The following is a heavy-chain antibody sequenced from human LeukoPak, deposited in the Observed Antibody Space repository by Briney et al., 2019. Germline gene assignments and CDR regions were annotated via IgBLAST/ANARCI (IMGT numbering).Heavy chain of an antibody. D-gene: IGHD1-26*01. V-gene: IGHV3-74*01. CDR3: ARATGSYYSLGY. Sequence: GGSLRLSCAAAGFTFSSYWMPWVRQAPGKGLVWVSRINSDGSSTSYADSVKGRFTVSRDNAKNTLYLQMNSLRAEDTAVYYCARATGSYYSLGYWGQGTLVTVSS. J-gene: IGHJ4*01. CDR2: INSDGSST. CDR1: GFTFSSYW.